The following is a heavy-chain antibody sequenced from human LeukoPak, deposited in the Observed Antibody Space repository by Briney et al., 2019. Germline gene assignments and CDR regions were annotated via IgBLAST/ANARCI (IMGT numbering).Heavy chain of an antibody. CDR2: IKQDGSEK. J-gene: IGHJ4*02. Sequence: GGSLRLSCAASGFTFSSYSMNWVRQAPGKGLEWVANIKQDGSEKYYVDSVKGRFTISRDNAKNSLYLQMNSLRAEDTAVYYCARDQGGYDPNPDDYWGQGTLVTVSS. CDR1: GFTFSSYS. CDR3: ARDQGGYDPNPDDY. D-gene: IGHD5-12*01. V-gene: IGHV3-7*01.